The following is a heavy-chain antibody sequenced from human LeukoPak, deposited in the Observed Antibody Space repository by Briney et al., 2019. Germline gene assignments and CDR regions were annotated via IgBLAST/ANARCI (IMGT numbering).Heavy chain of an antibody. V-gene: IGHV1-24*01. Sequence: ASVKVSCKVSGYTLTELSMHWVRQAPGKGLEWMGGFDPEDGETIYAQKSQGRVTMTEDTSTDTAYMELSSLRSEDTAVYYCATERPGRISGWYKYFDYWGQGTLVTVSS. D-gene: IGHD6-19*01. CDR3: ATERPGRISGWYKYFDY. CDR1: GYTLTELS. J-gene: IGHJ4*02. CDR2: FDPEDGET.